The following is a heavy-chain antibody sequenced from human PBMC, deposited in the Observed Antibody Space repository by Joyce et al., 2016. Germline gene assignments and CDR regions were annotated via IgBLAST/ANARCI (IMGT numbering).Heavy chain of an antibody. D-gene: IGHD3-10*01. V-gene: IGHV5-51*01. CDR1: GYRFTKHW. Sequence: EVQLVQSGAEVKKPGESLKISCTGSGYRFTKHWIGWVRQMPGKGLERMGSVNPDDSDTRYSPSFQGQVTFSVDKSTTTAYLQWSGLKASDTALYFCARRSVEWAAWFFDHWGQGTLVTVSS. J-gene: IGHJ4*02. CDR3: ARRSVEWAAWFFDH. CDR2: VNPDDSDT.